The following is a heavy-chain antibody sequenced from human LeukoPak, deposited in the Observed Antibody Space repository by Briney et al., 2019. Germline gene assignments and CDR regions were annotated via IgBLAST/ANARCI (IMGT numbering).Heavy chain of an antibody. V-gene: IGHV6-1*01. J-gene: IGHJ5*02. CDR3: ARGGAGWYVSMFDP. CDR1: GDSLSNNGAS. D-gene: IGHD6-19*01. Sequence: SQTLSLTCAISGDSLSNNGASWNWIRQSPSRGLGWLGRTYYRTRWYFDYAVSVRSRATINADTSKNQVSRQLDSVAPEDTAVYYCARGGAGWYVSMFDPWGQGTLVTVSS. CDR2: TYYRTRWYF.